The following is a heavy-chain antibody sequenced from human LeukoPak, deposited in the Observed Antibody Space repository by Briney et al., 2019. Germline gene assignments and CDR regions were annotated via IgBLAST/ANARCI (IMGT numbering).Heavy chain of an antibody. CDR1: GFTFTNAW. CDR2: IKSKTDGETT. Sequence: GGSLRLSCVDSGFTFTNAWMSWVRQAPGKGLEWIGRIKSKTDGETTNYAEPVRGRFTISRDDFKSAVYLQMNSLKIEDTAVYYCTTDLGTYYHGSQRLIPIDYWGQGTLVTVSS. V-gene: IGHV3-15*01. D-gene: IGHD3-10*01. CDR3: TTDLGTYYHGSQRLIPIDY. J-gene: IGHJ4*02.